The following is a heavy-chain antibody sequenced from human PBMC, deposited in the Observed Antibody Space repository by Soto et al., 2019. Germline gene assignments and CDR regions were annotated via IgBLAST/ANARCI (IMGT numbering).Heavy chain of an antibody. CDR2: IYSTGST. D-gene: IGHD6-13*01. Sequence: PSETLSLTCTVSGGSISSGGYYWSWIRQHPGKGLEGSGYIYSTGSTYYNPAHKRRVTTSVDTSKNQFSLKLSSVTAADTAVYYCASDQEIAAAGTYDYYSYAMDVWGQGTTVTVSS. J-gene: IGHJ6*02. CDR1: GGSISSGGYY. V-gene: IGHV4-31*03. CDR3: ASDQEIAAAGTYDYYSYAMDV.